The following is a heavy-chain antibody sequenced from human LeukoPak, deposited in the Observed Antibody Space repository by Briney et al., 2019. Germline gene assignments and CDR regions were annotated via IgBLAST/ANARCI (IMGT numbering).Heavy chain of an antibody. Sequence: SETLSLTCTVSDYSISSGYGYYWGWIQQPPGKGLEWIGNIYHSGITYYNHFNSSLKSRVTISIDTSKNQFSLRLTSVTAADTAVYFCATLVSTRYYFDSWGRGTLVTVTS. CDR2: IYHSGIT. J-gene: IGHJ4*02. CDR1: DYSISSGYGYY. CDR3: ATLVSTRYYFDS. D-gene: IGHD5/OR15-5a*01. V-gene: IGHV4-38-2*02.